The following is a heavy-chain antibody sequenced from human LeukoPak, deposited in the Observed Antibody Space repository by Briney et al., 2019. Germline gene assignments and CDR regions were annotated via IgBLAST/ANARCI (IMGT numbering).Heavy chain of an antibody. D-gene: IGHD6-6*01. Sequence: SETLSLTCTVSGRSISSSSYYWGSIRQPPGKGLEWIGSIYYSGSTYYNPSLKSRVTISVDTSKSQFSLKLSSVTAADTAVYYCARDTSYAFDIWGQGTMVTVSS. CDR2: IYYSGST. CDR3: ARDTSYAFDI. V-gene: IGHV4-39*02. CDR1: GRSISSSSYY. J-gene: IGHJ3*02.